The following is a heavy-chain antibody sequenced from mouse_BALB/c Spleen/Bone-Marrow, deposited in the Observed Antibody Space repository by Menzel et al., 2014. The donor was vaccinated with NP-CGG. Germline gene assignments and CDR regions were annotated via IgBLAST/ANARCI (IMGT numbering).Heavy chain of an antibody. CDR2: IRNKANGYTT. CDR1: GFTFTDYY. CDR3: ARDGSWFAY. Sequence: EVKLMESGGGLVQPGGSLRLSCATSGFTFTDYYMSWVRQPPGKALEWLGFIRNKANGYTTEYNASVKGRFTISRDNSQSILYLQMNTLRAEDSATYYCARDGSWFAYWGQGTLVTVSA. J-gene: IGHJ3*01. V-gene: IGHV7-3*02.